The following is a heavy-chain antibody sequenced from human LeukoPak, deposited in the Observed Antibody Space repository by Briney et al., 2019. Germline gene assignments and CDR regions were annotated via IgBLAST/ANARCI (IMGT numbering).Heavy chain of an antibody. CDR1: GFTFSSHA. J-gene: IGHJ6*04. V-gene: IGHV3-64D*06. CDR3: VRSWYYYYYGMDV. Sequence: PGGSLRLSCSASGFTFSSHAMHWVRQAPGKGLEYVSAISSNGGSTYYADSVKGRFTISRDNSKNTLYLQMSSLRAEDTAVYYCVRSWYYYYYGMDVWGKGTTVTVSS. CDR2: ISSNGGST. D-gene: IGHD6-13*01.